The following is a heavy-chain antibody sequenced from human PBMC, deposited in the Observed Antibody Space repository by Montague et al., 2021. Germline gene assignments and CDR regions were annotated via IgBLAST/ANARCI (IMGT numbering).Heavy chain of an antibody. Sequence: CAISGDSVSNNDVAWSWVRDSPSRGLGWLGRTYYRSTWNTDYAVSVKGRIAINPDTSKNQFSLQLNSVTPEDTAVYYCAREGVGDLLFSFDSWGQGTLVTVSS. J-gene: IGHJ4*02. D-gene: IGHD3-10*01. CDR3: AREGVGDLLFSFDS. CDR2: TYYRSTWNT. V-gene: IGHV6-1*01. CDR1: GDSVSNNDVA.